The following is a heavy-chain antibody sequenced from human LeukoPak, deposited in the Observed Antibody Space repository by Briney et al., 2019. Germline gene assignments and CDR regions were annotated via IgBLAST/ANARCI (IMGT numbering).Heavy chain of an antibody. CDR2: ISSSGGST. CDR3: AKGSRSIAVDNLCDY. J-gene: IGHJ4*02. D-gene: IGHD6-6*01. Sequence: GVSLRLSCAASGFTFSSSAMSWVRQAPGKGLEWVSVISSSGGSTYYADSVKGRFTISRDNSKNTLYPQMNSLRAEDTAVYYCAKGSRSIAVDNLCDYWGQGTLVTVSS. V-gene: IGHV3-23*01. CDR1: GFTFSSSA.